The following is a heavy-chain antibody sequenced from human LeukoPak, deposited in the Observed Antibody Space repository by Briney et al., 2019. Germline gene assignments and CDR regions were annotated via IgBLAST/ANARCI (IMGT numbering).Heavy chain of an antibody. V-gene: IGHV1-18*01. CDR1: GYTFSNYG. CDR3: AKYNSLLRGVTTSDY. CDR2: ISGHNGDV. J-gene: IGHJ4*02. D-gene: IGHD3-10*01. Sequence: SVKVSCKASGYTFSNYGITWVRQAPGRGLEWMGTISGHNGDVNYAPKFQGRVTMTTDTSTTTAYMELRSLRFDDTAVYYCAKYNSLLRGVTTSDYWGQGTLVTVSS.